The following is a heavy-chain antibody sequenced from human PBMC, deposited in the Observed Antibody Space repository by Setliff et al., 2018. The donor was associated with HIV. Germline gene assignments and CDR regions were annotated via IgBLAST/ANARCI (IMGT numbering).Heavy chain of an antibody. V-gene: IGHV3-23*01. CDR1: EFTFSSYA. J-gene: IGHJ1*01. CDR3: AKEGSTAVAGYADYFQD. CDR2: ISVSGGST. D-gene: IGHD6-19*01. Sequence: LRLSCAASEFTFSSYAMSWVRQAPGKGLEWVSSISVSGGSTYYADSVKGRFTISRDNSKNTLSLQMNSLRAEDTAVYYCAKEGSTAVAGYADYFQDWGQGTLVTVSS.